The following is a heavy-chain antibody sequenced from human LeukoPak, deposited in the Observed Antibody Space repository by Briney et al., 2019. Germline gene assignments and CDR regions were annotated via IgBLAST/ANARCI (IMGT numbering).Heavy chain of an antibody. Sequence: GASVKVSCTASGYTFTGCYMHWVRQAPGQGLEWMGWINPNSGGTNYAQKLQGRVTMTRDTSISTAYMELSRLRSDDTAVYYCARSCSSTSCSLDYWGQGTLVTVSS. CDR3: ARSCSSTSCSLDY. CDR1: GYTFTGCY. CDR2: INPNSGGT. D-gene: IGHD2-2*01. J-gene: IGHJ4*02. V-gene: IGHV1-2*02.